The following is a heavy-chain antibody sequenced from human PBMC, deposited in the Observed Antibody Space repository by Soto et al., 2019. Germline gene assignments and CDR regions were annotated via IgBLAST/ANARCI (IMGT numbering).Heavy chain of an antibody. D-gene: IGHD1-7*01. V-gene: IGHV1-8*01. Sequence: QVQLVQSGAEAKKPGASVKVSCKASGYTFTSFDINWVRQCSGQGLEWMGWMNPNSGNTGYAQKFQGRVTMTRNTSISTAYMELSSLRSEDTAVYYCAREKLELPDYWGQGTLVTVSS. CDR2: MNPNSGNT. CDR3: AREKLELPDY. CDR1: GYTFTSFD. J-gene: IGHJ4*02.